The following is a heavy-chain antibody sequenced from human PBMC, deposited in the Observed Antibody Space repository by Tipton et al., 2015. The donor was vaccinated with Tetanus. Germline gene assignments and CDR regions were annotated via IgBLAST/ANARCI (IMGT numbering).Heavy chain of an antibody. Sequence: TLSLTCSVSGGSISGSSYYWSWIRQHPGEGLEWIGYISNSGSTYYNPSLKSRVTISVDTSQKQISLKVNSVTAADTAVYYCARDRGVRGGYYYYHGMDVWGQGTTVTVSS. V-gene: IGHV4-31*03. CDR1: GGSISGSSYY. CDR2: ISNSGST. J-gene: IGHJ6*02. CDR3: ARDRGVRGGYYYYHGMDV. D-gene: IGHD3-10*01.